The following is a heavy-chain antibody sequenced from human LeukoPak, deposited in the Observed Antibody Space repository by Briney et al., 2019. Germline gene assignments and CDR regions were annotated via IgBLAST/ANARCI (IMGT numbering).Heavy chain of an antibody. CDR1: GFTFSTCA. CDR3: ARATYYYDSSGYYHIRDYFDY. V-gene: IGHV3-23*01. CDR2: ISGTTSGT. J-gene: IGHJ4*02. Sequence: GGSLRLSCAASGFTFSTCAMSWVRQAPGKGLEWVSGISGTTSGTYYADSVKGRFTISRDNSKNTLYLQMNSLRAEDTALYYCARATYYYDSSGYYHIRDYFDYWGQGTLVTVSS. D-gene: IGHD3-22*01.